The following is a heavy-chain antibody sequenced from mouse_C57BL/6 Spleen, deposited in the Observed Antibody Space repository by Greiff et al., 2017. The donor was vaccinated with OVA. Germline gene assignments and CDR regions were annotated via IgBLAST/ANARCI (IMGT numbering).Heavy chain of an antibody. V-gene: IGHV5-16*01. CDR2: INYDGSST. J-gene: IGHJ3*01. CDR1: GFTFSDYY. Sequence: EVQLQESEGGLVQPGSSMKLSCTASGFTFSDYYMAWVRQVPEKGLEWVANINYDGSSTYYLDSLKSRFIISRDNAKNILYLQMSSLKSEDTATYYCARAPWFAYWGQGTLVTVSA. CDR3: ARAPWFAY.